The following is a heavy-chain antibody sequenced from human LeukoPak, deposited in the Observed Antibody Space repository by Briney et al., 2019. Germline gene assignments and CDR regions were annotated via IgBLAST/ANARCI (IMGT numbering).Heavy chain of an antibody. CDR1: GFTFSSYW. J-gene: IGHJ6*03. CDR3: ASSRDYYYYYMDV. CDR2: INTDGSST. V-gene: IGHV3-74*01. Sequence: GGSLRLSCAASGFTFSSYWMHWVRQAPGKGLVWVSRINTDGSSTSYADSVKGRFTISRDNAKNTLYLQMNSLRAEDTAVYYCASSRDYYYYYMDVWGKGTTVTVSS.